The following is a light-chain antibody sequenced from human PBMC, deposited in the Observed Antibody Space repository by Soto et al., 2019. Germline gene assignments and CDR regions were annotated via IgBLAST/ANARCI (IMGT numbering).Light chain of an antibody. Sequence: DIVMTQSPDSLAVSLGERATINCKSSQSVLSSSNNKNYLAWYQQKPGQPPKLLIYWASTRESGVPDRFSGSGSGTDFTLTISSLQAEDVAVYYCQQCYSTPQTFGQGTKVEIK. CDR3: QQCYSTPQT. V-gene: IGKV4-1*01. CDR2: WAS. J-gene: IGKJ1*01. CDR1: QSVLSSSNNKNY.